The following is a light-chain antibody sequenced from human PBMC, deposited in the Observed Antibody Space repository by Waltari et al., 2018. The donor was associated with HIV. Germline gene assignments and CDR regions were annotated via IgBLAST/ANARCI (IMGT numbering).Light chain of an antibody. J-gene: IGLJ2*01. Sequence: SYELTQPPSVSVSPGQTARITCSGDGLTNQYGYWYQQKPGQAPILMIYKDKERPSGIPGRISGSRSGTTVTVTISGVQAEDEADYYCQSSDSSGSYVVFGGGTTLTVL. CDR1: GLTNQY. CDR3: QSSDSSGSYVV. CDR2: KDK. V-gene: IGLV3-25*03.